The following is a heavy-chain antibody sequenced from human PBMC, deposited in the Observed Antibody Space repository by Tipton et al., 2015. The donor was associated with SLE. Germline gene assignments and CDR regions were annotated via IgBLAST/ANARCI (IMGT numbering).Heavy chain of an antibody. Sequence: LSLTCAASGFTFDDYAMHWVRQAPGKGLEWVSYISSSGSTIYYADSVKGRFTISRDNAKNSLYLQMNSLRAEDTAVYYCARDRDSSSASAFDIWGQGTMVTVSS. J-gene: IGHJ3*02. D-gene: IGHD6-13*01. V-gene: IGHV3-48*03. CDR3: ARDRDSSSASAFDI. CDR1: GFTFDDYA. CDR2: ISSSGSTI.